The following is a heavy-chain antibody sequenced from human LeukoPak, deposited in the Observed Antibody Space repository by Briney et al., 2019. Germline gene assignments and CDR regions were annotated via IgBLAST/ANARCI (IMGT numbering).Heavy chain of an antibody. CDR1: GYTFTDYY. CDR3: ARSSTVTNPYYYYGMDV. D-gene: IGHD4-17*01. V-gene: IGHV1-2*02. J-gene: IGHJ6*02. CDR2: INPNRGDT. Sequence: ASVKVSCKASGYTFTDYYMHWVRQAPGQGLEWMGWINPNRGDTNYAQKFQDSVTMTRDTSSNTAYMELRRLTSDDTAVYYCARSSTVTNPYYYYGMDVWGQGTTVTVSS.